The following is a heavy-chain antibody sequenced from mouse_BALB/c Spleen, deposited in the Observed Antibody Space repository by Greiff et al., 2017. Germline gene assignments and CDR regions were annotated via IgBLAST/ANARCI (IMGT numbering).Heavy chain of an antibody. CDR3: AKHYYYGFDY. CDR1: GFSLTDYG. CDR2: IWGGGST. V-gene: IGHV2-6-5*01. J-gene: IGHJ2*01. Sequence: VMLVESGPGLVAPSQSLSITCTVSGFSLTDYGVSWVRQPPGKGLEWLGVIWGGGSTYYYSALITRLAISKDNSKSQVFLKMNSMQTDDTAMYSCAKHYYYGFDYWGQGTTLTVSA. D-gene: IGHD1-1*01.